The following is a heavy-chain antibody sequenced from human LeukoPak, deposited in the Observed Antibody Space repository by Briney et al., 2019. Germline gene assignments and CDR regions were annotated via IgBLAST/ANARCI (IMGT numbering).Heavy chain of an antibody. CDR1: GFTSSNAW. Sequence: PGGSLRLSCAASGFTSSNAWMSWVRQAPGKGLEWVSAISGSGGSTYYADSVKGRFTISRDNSKNTLYLQMNSLRAEDTAVYYCAKPGIGVWGSYRPYYFDYWGQGTLVTVSS. V-gene: IGHV3-23*01. D-gene: IGHD3-16*02. CDR2: ISGSGGST. CDR3: AKPGIGVWGSYRPYYFDY. J-gene: IGHJ4*02.